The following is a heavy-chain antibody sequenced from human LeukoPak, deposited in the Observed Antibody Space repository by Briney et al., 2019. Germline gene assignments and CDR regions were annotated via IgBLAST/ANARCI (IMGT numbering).Heavy chain of an antibody. Sequence: GGSLRLSCAASGFTFDDYAMHWVRQAPGKGLVWVSGISWNSGSIGYADSVKGRFTISRDNSKNTLYLQMNSLRAEDTAVYYCAKDPYSSGWYALGWFDPWGQGTLVTVSS. V-gene: IGHV3-9*01. CDR1: GFTFDDYA. J-gene: IGHJ5*02. CDR2: ISWNSGSI. CDR3: AKDPYSSGWYALGWFDP. D-gene: IGHD6-19*01.